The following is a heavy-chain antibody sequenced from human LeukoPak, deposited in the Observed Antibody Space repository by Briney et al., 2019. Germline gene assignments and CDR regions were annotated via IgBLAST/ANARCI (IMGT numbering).Heavy chain of an antibody. Sequence: GGSLRLSCAASGFTFSTYAMSWVRQPPGRGLEWVSGISGSGGSTYYADSVKGRFTISRDNSKNTLHLQMNSLRAEDTAVFYCARLIGWSRFDPWGQGALVTVSS. CDR3: ARLIGWSRFDP. J-gene: IGHJ5*02. CDR2: ISGSGGST. CDR1: GFTFSTYA. V-gene: IGHV3-23*01. D-gene: IGHD6-19*01.